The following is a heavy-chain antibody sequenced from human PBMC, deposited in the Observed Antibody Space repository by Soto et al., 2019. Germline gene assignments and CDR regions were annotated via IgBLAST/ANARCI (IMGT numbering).Heavy chain of an antibody. J-gene: IGHJ4*02. V-gene: IGHV1-18*01. D-gene: IGHD4-17*01. CDR3: ARKNDYGDYVDY. CDR2: ISTYNDKT. Sequence: ASVKVSCKASGYTFTSYDISWVRQAPGQGLEWMGWISTYNDKTDYAHTLQGRATMTTDTSTTTAYMELRSLRSDDTAMYYCARKNDYGDYVDYWGQGTLVTVSS. CDR1: GYTFTSYD.